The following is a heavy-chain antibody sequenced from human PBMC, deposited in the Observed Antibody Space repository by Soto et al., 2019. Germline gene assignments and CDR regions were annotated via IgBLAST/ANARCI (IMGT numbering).Heavy chain of an antibody. V-gene: IGHV3-30-3*01. Sequence: QVQLVESGGGVVQPGRSLRLSCAASGFTFSTYAMHWVRQAPGKGLAWVAIISYHGSNKYYADSVKGRFTIARDDPNNTLYLQRNSLRPEDTAVYYCARDLPQYCSAGICYPDSWGQGTLVTVSS. CDR3: ARDLPQYCSAGICYPDS. CDR1: GFTFSTYA. CDR2: ISYHGSNK. J-gene: IGHJ4*02. D-gene: IGHD2-15*01.